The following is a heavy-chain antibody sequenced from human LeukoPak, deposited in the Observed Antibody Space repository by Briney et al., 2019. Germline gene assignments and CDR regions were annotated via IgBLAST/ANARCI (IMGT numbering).Heavy chain of an antibody. Sequence: ASVKVSCKASGYTFTSYYMHWVRQAPGQGLEWMGIINPSGGSTSYAQKFQGRVTMTRDTSTSTVYMELSSLRSEDTAVYYCARDSDDFWSGYYPFDYWGQGTLVTVSS. CDR3: ARDSDDFWSGYYPFDY. J-gene: IGHJ4*02. D-gene: IGHD3-3*01. CDR2: INPSGGST. CDR1: GYTFTSYY. V-gene: IGHV1-46*01.